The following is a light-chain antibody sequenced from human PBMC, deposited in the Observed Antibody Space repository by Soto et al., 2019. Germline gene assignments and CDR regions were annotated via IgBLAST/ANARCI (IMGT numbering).Light chain of an antibody. CDR3: CSYTTSTTVV. J-gene: IGLJ2*01. CDR1: SSDVGAYNY. V-gene: IGLV2-14*01. CDR2: EVS. Sequence: QSALTQPASVSGSPGQSITISCTGTSSDVGAYNYVSWYQQLPGKAPKLMIYEVSNRPSGVSNRFSGSKSGNTASLTISGLQAADEADYYCCSYTTSTTVVFGGGTKLTVL.